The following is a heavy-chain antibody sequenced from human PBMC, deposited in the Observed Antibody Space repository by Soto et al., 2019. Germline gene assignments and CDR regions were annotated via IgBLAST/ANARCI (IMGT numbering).Heavy chain of an antibody. CDR1: GGSISSGGYY. Sequence: QVQLQESGPGLVKPSQTLSLTCTVSGGSISSGGYYWSWIRQHPGKGLEWIGYIYYSGSTYYNPSLNSRVTKAVDTSKNQFSLKLSSVTAAATAVYYCARVRIGGNSGALRYNWFDPWCQGTLVTVSS. D-gene: IGHD2-21*02. CDR3: ARVRIGGNSGALRYNWFDP. V-gene: IGHV4-31*03. CDR2: IYYSGST. J-gene: IGHJ5*02.